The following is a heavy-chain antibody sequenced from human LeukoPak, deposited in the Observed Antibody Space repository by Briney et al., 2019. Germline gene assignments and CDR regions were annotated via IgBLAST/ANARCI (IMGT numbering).Heavy chain of an antibody. J-gene: IGHJ4*02. CDR3: ARGTMVRGVILSLVVY. Sequence: ASVKVSCKASGYTFTGYYMHWVRQAPGQGLEWMGRINPNSGGTNYAQKFQGRVTMTRDTSISTAYMELSRLRSDDTAVYYCARGTMVRGVILSLVVYWGQGTLVTVSS. CDR1: GYTFTGYY. D-gene: IGHD3-10*01. V-gene: IGHV1-2*06. CDR2: INPNSGGT.